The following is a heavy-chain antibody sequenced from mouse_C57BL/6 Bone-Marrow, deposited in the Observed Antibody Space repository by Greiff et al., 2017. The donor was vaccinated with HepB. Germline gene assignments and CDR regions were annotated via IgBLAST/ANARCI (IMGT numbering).Heavy chain of an antibody. D-gene: IGHD1-1*01. CDR2: IHPSDSDT. CDR1: GYTFTSYW. CDR3: ARDYGSPYWYFDV. V-gene: IGHV1-74*01. J-gene: IGHJ1*03. Sequence: QVQLQQPGAELVKPGASVKVSCKASGYTFTSYWMHWVKQRPGQGLEWIGRIHPSDSDTNYNQKFKGKATLTVDKSSSTAYMELRSLTSEDSAVYYCARDYGSPYWYFDVWGTGTTVTVSS.